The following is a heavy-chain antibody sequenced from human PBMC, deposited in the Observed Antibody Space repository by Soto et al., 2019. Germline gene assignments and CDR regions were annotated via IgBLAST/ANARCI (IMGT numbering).Heavy chain of an antibody. CDR1: GYTFTSYY. CDR3: ARRRSYSGGASAFYFDY. Sequence: GASVKVSCKASGYTFTSYYLHWVRQAPGQGLEWMGIIDPSGGSTSYSQKFQGRVTMTRDTSTSTVYMEMSSLRSDDTAMFYCARRRSYSGGASAFYFDYWGQGTLVTGSS. D-gene: IGHD2-21*01. J-gene: IGHJ4*02. CDR2: IDPSGGST. V-gene: IGHV1-46*01.